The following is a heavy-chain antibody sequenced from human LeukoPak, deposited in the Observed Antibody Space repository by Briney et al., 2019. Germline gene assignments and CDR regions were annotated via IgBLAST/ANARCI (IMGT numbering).Heavy chain of an antibody. CDR2: ISYEGSDK. CDR3: AKDWGQVPASISGH. V-gene: IGHV3-30*02. CDR1: NFTFGSYG. D-gene: IGHD2-2*01. Sequence: GGSLRLSCAASNFTFGSYGMNWVRHIPGKGLEWVAYISYEGSDKYYTDSVKGRFTISRDNSKNTLSLQMNSLRTEDTAVYYCAKDWGQVPASISGHWGQGTLVTVSS. J-gene: IGHJ1*01.